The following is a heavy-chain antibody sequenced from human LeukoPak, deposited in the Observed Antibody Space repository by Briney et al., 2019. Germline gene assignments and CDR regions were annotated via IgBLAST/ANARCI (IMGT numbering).Heavy chain of an antibody. V-gene: IGHV3-23*01. Sequence: PGGSLRLSCAGSGFTFSSYAMSWVRQAPGKGLEWVSAISDTGATTYDADSVKGRFTISRDNSRSTLYLQMNSLRADDTALSYCAKDTSIGRYCTNGVCSPFDYWGQGTLVTVSS. J-gene: IGHJ4*02. D-gene: IGHD2-8*01. CDR2: ISDTGATT. CDR3: AKDTSIGRYCTNGVCSPFDY. CDR1: GFTFSSYA.